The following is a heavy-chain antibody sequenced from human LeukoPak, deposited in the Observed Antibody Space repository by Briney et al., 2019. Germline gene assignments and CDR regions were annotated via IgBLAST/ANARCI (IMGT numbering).Heavy chain of an antibody. Sequence: GXXVXXXXXSWXXXXXGXXXXXXSVIYSGGSTYYADSVKGRFTISRDNSKNTLYLQMNSLRAEDTAVYYCAASRGYSYEWYFDLWGRGTLVTVSS. D-gene: IGHD5-18*01. CDR1: GXXVXXXX. V-gene: IGHV3-66*01. CDR2: IYSGGST. J-gene: IGHJ2*01. CDR3: AASRGYSYEWYFDL.